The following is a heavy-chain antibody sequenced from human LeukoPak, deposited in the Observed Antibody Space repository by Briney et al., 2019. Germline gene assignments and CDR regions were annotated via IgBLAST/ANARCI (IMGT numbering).Heavy chain of an antibody. J-gene: IGHJ1*01. D-gene: IGHD2-21*02. V-gene: IGHV3-30*04. Sequence: GGSLRLSCAASGFAFNSYAMHWVRQAPGKGLEWVAVISYDGSNKNYADSVKGRFTISRDNSKNTLYLQMNSLSAEDTAVYYCARSVVTATPHYFQHWGQGTLVTVSS. CDR3: ARSVVTATPHYFQH. CDR2: ISYDGSNK. CDR1: GFAFNSYA.